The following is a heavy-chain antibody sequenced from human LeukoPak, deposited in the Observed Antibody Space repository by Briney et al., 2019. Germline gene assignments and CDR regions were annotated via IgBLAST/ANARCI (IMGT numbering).Heavy chain of an antibody. Sequence: GWSLRHSFPASGVTDSSDYMSWVRQPRGKGLEWVSVIYSGGSTYYADCVNGRFTISTDNSKNPLYLQMDSVSPEETGVYFCARASNYDYWGQGTLVTVSS. D-gene: IGHD2-2*01. CDR3: ARASNYDY. J-gene: IGHJ4*02. CDR1: GVTDSSDY. CDR2: IYSGGST. V-gene: IGHV3-66*02.